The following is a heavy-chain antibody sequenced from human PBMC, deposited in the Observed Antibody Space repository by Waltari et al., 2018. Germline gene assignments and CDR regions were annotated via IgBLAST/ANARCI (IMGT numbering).Heavy chain of an antibody. V-gene: IGHV3-11*04. D-gene: IGHD3-3*01. CDR1: GFTFSDYY. Sequence: QVQLVESGGGLVKPGGSLRLSCAASGFTFSDYYLSWIGQAPGEGLEWVSYSSSSGSTIYYADSVKGRFTISRDNAKNSLYLQMNSLRAEDTAVYYCARDSSYDFWSGWHDYYYMDVWGKGTTVTVSS. CDR3: ARDSSYDFWSGWHDYYYMDV. J-gene: IGHJ6*03. CDR2: SSSSGSTI.